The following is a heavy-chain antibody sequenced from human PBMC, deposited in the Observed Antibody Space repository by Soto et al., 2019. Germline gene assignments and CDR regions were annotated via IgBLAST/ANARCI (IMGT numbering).Heavy chain of an antibody. CDR2: IIPILGIA. CDR1: GGTFSSYT. Sequence: QVQLVQSGAEVKKPGSSVKVSCKASGGTFSSYTISWVRQAPGQGLEWMGRIIPILGIANYAQKFQGRVTITADKSTSTAYMELSSLRSEDTAVYYCARDDDDGDYDGYMDVWGKGTTVTVSS. D-gene: IGHD4-17*01. J-gene: IGHJ6*03. V-gene: IGHV1-69*04. CDR3: ARDDDDGDYDGYMDV.